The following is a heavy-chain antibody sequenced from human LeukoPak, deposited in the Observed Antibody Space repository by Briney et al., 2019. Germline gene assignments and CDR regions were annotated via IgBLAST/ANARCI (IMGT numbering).Heavy chain of an antibody. CDR3: EAEPRIVGATGYFDY. J-gene: IGHJ4*02. CDR1: GFTFSSYG. CDR2: ISYDGSNK. D-gene: IGHD1-26*01. V-gene: IGHV3-30*03. Sequence: SGGSLRLSCAASGFTFSSYGMHWVRQAPGKGLEWVAVISYDGSNKYYADSVKGRFTISRDNSKNTLYLQMNSLRAEDTAVYYCEAEPRIVGATGYFDYWGQGTLVTVSS.